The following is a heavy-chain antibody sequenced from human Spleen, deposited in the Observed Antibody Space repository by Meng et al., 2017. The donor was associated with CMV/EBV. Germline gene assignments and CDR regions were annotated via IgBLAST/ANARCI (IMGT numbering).Heavy chain of an antibody. J-gene: IGHJ4*02. CDR1: GYTFTGYY. D-gene: IGHD2-2*01. CDR2: INPNSGGT. V-gene: IGHV1-2*02. Sequence: ASVKVSCKASGYTFTGYYMHWVRQAPGQGLEWMGWINPNSGGTNYAQKFQGRVTMTRDTSISTAYMELSRLRSEDTALYFCARDIVAVPAAPFYYFDYWGQGTLVTVSS. CDR3: ARDIVAVPAAPFYYFDY.